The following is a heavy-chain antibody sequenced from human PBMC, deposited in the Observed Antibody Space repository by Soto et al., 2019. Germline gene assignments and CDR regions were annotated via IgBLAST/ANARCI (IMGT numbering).Heavy chain of an antibody. CDR1: GYTFTSYG. CDR2: ISAHNGNT. D-gene: IGHD1-1*01. V-gene: IGHV1-18*01. Sequence: QVHLVQSGAEVKKPGASVKVSCKGSGYTFTSYGITWVRQAPGQGLEWMGWISAHNGNTDYAQRLQGRVTVTRDTSTSTAYMELRSLSSAATAVYYCARGRYGDYWGQGALVTVSS. J-gene: IGHJ4*02. CDR3: ARGRYGDY.